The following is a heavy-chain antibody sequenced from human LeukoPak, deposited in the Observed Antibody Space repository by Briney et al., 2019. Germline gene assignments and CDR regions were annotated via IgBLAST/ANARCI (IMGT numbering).Heavy chain of an antibody. CDR1: GFTFSSYS. CDR3: VRDHYYSFDY. D-gene: IGHD2/OR15-2a*01. Sequence: PGGSLRLSCAASGFTFSSYSMKWVRQAPGKGLEWISYISSSSSAIYYADSVKGRSTISRDNAKNSLYLQMNSLRDEDTAVYYCVRDHYYSFDYWGQGTLVTVSS. J-gene: IGHJ4*02. CDR2: ISSSSSAI. V-gene: IGHV3-48*02.